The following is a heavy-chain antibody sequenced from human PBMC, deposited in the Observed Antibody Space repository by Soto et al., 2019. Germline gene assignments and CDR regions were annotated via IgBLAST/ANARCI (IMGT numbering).Heavy chain of an antibody. CDR2: IYYTGSA. CDR3: ASLFKYYDSRGYAEYYFDY. Sequence: QVPLQESGPGLVKPSQTLSLTCTVSGGSISSGGYFWSWIRQHPGQGLEWIGYIYYTGSANYNPSLKSRITISVDVSMNQFSLKLSSVTAEDTAVYYCASLFKYYDSRGYAEYYFDYWCQGTLVTVSS. CDR1: GGSISSGGYF. D-gene: IGHD3-22*01. V-gene: IGHV4-31*03. J-gene: IGHJ4*02.